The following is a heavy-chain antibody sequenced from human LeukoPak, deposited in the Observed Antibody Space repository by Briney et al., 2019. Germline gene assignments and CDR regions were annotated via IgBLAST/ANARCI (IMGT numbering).Heavy chain of an antibody. Sequence: GGSLRLSCAASGFTFASYGMSWVRQAPGKGLEWVSFITTNGGSTSYADSVEGRFTISGDNPRNTLYMQMNSLRDEDTAVYYCAIMHGYYDGTGYWVQWGQGTLVTVSS. J-gene: IGHJ1*01. V-gene: IGHV3-23*01. D-gene: IGHD3-22*01. CDR3: AIMHGYYDGTGYWVQ. CDR2: ITTNGGST. CDR1: GFTFASYG.